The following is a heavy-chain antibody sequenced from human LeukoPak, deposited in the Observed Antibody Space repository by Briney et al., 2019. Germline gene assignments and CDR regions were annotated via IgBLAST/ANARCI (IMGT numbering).Heavy chain of an antibody. CDR1: GGTFSTYA. Sequence: ASVKVSCKASGGTFSTYALSWVRQAPGQGLVWMGGIIPIFGTTYYADQFQGRATFTADESTTTVYLELSSLRFDDTAVYFCARIGSENIRRGELLLRRCYLDYWGQGTLVTVSS. J-gene: IGHJ4*02. V-gene: IGHV1-69*13. CDR2: IIPIFGTT. D-gene: IGHD3-10*01. CDR3: ARIGSENIRRGELLLRRCYLDY.